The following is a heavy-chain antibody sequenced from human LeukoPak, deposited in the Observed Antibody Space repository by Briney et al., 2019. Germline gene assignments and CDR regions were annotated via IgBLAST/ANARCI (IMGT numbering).Heavy chain of an antibody. CDR2: IYTGGST. D-gene: IGHD2-21*02. V-gene: IGHV4-4*07. CDR3: ASGGDPHYFDY. CDR1: GGSISSYY. J-gene: IGHJ4*02. Sequence: SETLSLTCTVSGGSISSYYWSWIRQPAGKGLEWIGRIYTGGSTNYNPSLKNRVTMSVDTSKNQFSMKLSSVTAADTAVYYCASGGDPHYFDYWGQGTLVTVSS.